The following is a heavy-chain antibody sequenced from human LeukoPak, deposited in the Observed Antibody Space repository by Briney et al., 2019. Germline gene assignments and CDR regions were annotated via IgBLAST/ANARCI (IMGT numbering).Heavy chain of an antibody. CDR3: ARDPTTVTKGLDI. J-gene: IGHJ3*02. CDR1: GDSMNSHY. V-gene: IGHV4-59*11. CDR2: ISYIGST. Sequence: SETLSLTCTVSGDSMNSHYWSWIRQPPGRGLEGIGYISYIGSTNYNPSLKSRVTISVDTSKNQFSLKLSSVTAADTAVYYCARDPTTVTKGLDIWGKGTMVTVSS. D-gene: IGHD4-17*01.